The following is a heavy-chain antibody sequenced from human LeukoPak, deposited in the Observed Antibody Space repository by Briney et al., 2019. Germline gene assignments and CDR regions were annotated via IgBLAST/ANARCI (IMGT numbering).Heavy chain of an antibody. D-gene: IGHD2-21*02. V-gene: IGHV1-18*01. CDR1: GYTFTSYG. CDR2: ISAYNGNT. J-gene: IGHJ5*02. CDR3: ARNGDCGGDCYSYNWFDP. Sequence: ASVKVSCKASGYTFTSYGISWVRQAPGQGLEWMGWISAYNGNTNYAQKLQGRVTMTTDTSTSTAYMELRSLRSDDTAVYYCARNGDCGGDCYSYNWFDPWGQGTLVTVSS.